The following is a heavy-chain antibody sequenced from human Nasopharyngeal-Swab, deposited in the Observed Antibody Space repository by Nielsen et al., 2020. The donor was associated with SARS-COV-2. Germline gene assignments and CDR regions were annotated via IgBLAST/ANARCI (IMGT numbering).Heavy chain of an antibody. V-gene: IGHV1-18*04. J-gene: IGHJ4*02. CDR3: ARDTGKYGDPDY. CDR1: GYTFTKYG. Sequence: ASVKVSCKASGYTFTKYGISWVRQDPGQGLEWMGWIRGYNGNTNYAQKFQGRVTMTTDTSTTTAYMELRSLRSDDTAVYYCARDTGKYGDPDYWGQGTLVTVSS. CDR2: IRGYNGNT. D-gene: IGHD4-17*01.